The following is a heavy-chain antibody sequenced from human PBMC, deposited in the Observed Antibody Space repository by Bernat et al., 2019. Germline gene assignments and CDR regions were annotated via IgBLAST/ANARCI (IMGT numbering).Heavy chain of an antibody. CDR2: IWYDGSNK. J-gene: IGHJ4*02. V-gene: IGHV3-33*01. CDR3: ARGSIVATPYYFDY. D-gene: IGHD5-12*01. CDR1: GFTFSSYG. Sequence: QVQLVESGGGVVQPGRSLRLSCAASGFTFSSYGMHWVRQAPGKGLEWVAVIWYDGSNKYYADSVKGRFTISRDNSKNTLYLQMNSLRAEDTAVYYCARGSIVATPYYFDYWGQGTLVTVSS.